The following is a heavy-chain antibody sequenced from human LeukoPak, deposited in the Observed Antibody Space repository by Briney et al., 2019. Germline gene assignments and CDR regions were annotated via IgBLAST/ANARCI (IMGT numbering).Heavy chain of an antibody. CDR2: INTNTGNP. CDR3: ARSNNDGDYLGVGFDY. J-gene: IGHJ4*02. CDR1: GYTFSSYA. D-gene: IGHD4-17*01. Sequence: ASVTVFCKASGYTFSSYAMNWVRQAPGQGLEWMGWINTNTGNPTYAQGFTGRFVLSLDTSVSTAYLQISSLQAEDTAVYYCARSNNDGDYLGVGFDYWGQGTLVTVSS. V-gene: IGHV7-4-1*02.